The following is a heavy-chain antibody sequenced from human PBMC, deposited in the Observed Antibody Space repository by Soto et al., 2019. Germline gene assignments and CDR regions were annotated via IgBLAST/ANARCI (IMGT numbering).Heavy chain of an antibody. CDR3: ARGLVRGKSFDY. CDR2: INHSGST. J-gene: IGHJ4*02. D-gene: IGHD3-10*01. V-gene: IGHV4-34*01. Sequence: QVQLQQWGAGLLKPSETLSLTCAVYGGSFSGYYWSWIRQPPGKGLEWIGEINHSGSTNYNPSLKIRVTISVDTSKNQFSLKLSSVTAADTAVYYCARGLVRGKSFDYWGQGTLVTVSS. CDR1: GGSFSGYY.